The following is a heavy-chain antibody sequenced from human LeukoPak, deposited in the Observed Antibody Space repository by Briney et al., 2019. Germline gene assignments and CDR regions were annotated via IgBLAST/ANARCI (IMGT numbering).Heavy chain of an antibody. D-gene: IGHD3-22*01. Sequence: SVKVSCKASGYTFTSYGISWVRQAPGQGLEWMGRIIPILGIANYAQKFQGRVTITADKSTSTAYMELSSLRSEDTAVYYCARGEDYYDSSGYCFDYWDQGTLVTVSS. CDR3: ARGEDYYDSSGYCFDY. CDR2: IIPILGIA. CDR1: GYTFTSYG. J-gene: IGHJ4*02. V-gene: IGHV1-69*04.